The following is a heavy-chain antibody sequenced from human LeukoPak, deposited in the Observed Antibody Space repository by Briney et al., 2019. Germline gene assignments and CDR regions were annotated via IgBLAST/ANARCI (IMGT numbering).Heavy chain of an antibody. CDR1: GFTFSGYG. J-gene: IGHJ6*03. CDR3: AIRGGYYYYMDV. Sequence: PGGSLRLSCAASGFTFSGYGMHWVRQAPGKGLEWVAVISYDGSNKYYADSVKGRFTISRDNSKNTLYLQMNSLRAEDTAVYYCAIRGGYYYYMDVWGKGTTVTISS. V-gene: IGHV3-30*03. D-gene: IGHD3-10*01. CDR2: ISYDGSNK.